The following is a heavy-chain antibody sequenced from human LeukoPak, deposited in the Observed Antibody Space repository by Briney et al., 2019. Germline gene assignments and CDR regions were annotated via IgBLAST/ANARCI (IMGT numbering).Heavy chain of an antibody. V-gene: IGHV3-33*01. CDR1: GFTFSSYG. CDR3: ARDHLVGATEFDY. D-gene: IGHD1-26*01. Sequence: PGGSLRLSCAASGFTFSSYGMHWVRQAPGKGLEWVAVIWYDGSNKYYADSVKGRFTISRDNSKNTLYLQMNSLRAEDTAVYYCARDHLVGATEFDYWGQGTLVTVSS. J-gene: IGHJ4*02. CDR2: IWYDGSNK.